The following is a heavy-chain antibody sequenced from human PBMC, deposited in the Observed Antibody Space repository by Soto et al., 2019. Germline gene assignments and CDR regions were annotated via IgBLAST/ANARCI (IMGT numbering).Heavy chain of an antibody. J-gene: IGHJ4*02. D-gene: IGHD6-6*01. CDR1: GGSISSSSYY. Sequence: QLQLQESGPGLVKPSETLSLTCTVSGGSISSSSYYWGWIRQPPGKGLEWIGSIYYSGSTYYNPALKSRVTISVDTSKNQFSLKLSSVTAADTAVYYCARQEYSSSSLDYWGQGTLVTVSS. CDR2: IYYSGST. V-gene: IGHV4-39*01. CDR3: ARQEYSSSSLDY.